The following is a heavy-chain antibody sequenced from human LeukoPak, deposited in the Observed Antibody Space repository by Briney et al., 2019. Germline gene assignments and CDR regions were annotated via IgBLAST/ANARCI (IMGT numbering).Heavy chain of an antibody. CDR2: SGNSSSYV. V-gene: IGHV3-21*05. Sequence: AGSLTLSRLPSVFSLRKYSMKWVRHPAGPRQGGGSYSGNSSSYVYYADSVKGRFTISRDNPKNSLYLEMNSLRSEDTGVYYCARGISNSWYYFDYCGQGTLVTVSS. D-gene: IGHD6-13*01. CDR1: VFSLRKYS. CDR3: ARGISNSWYYFDY. J-gene: IGHJ4*02.